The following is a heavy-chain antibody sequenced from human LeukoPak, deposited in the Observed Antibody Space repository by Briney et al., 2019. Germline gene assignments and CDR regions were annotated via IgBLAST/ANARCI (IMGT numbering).Heavy chain of an antibody. CDR2: INPSGGST. D-gene: IGHD6-13*01. Sequence: ASVKVSCKASGYTFTSYYMHWVRQAPGQGLEWMGIINPSGGSTSYAQKFQGRVTMTRDMSTSTVYMELSSLRSEDTAVYYCARDGSAGQVSYYYYMDVWGKGTTVTVSS. CDR1: GYTFTSYY. J-gene: IGHJ6*03. CDR3: ARDGSAGQVSYYYYMDV. V-gene: IGHV1-46*01.